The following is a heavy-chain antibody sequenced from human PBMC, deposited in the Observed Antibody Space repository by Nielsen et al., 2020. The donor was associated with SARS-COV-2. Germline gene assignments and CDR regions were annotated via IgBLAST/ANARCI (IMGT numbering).Heavy chain of an antibody. Sequence: GESLKISCKGSGYSFTGYWIGWVRQMPGKGLEWMGIIYPGDSDTRYSPSFQGQVTISADKSISTAYLQWSSLKASDTAMYYCARHFKSAEYSGSYFLPKRGWRYYYGMDVWGQGTTVTVSS. CDR3: ARHFKSAEYSGSYFLPKRGWRYYYGMDV. V-gene: IGHV5-51*01. CDR2: IYPGDSDT. J-gene: IGHJ6*02. CDR1: GYSFTGYW. D-gene: IGHD1-26*01.